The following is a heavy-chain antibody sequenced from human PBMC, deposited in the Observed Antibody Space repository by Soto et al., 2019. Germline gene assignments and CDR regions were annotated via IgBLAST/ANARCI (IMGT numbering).Heavy chain of an antibody. J-gene: IGHJ5*02. CDR2: IIPIFGTA. D-gene: IGHD2-2*01. Sequence: EASVKVSCKASGGTFSSYAISWVRQAPGQGLEWMGGIIPIFGTANYAQKFQGRVTITADESTSTAYMELSSLRSEDTAVYYCARGRRDCSSTSCYRWFDPWGQGILVPSPQ. CDR3: ARGRRDCSSTSCYRWFDP. CDR1: GGTFSSYA. V-gene: IGHV1-69*13.